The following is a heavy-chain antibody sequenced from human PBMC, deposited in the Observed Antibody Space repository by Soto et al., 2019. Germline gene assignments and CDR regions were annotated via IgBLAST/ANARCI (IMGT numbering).Heavy chain of an antibody. CDR3: ARQDSSGYYYVLGYFDY. V-gene: IGHV4-39*01. Sequence: PSETLSLTCTVSGGSISSSSYYWGWIRQPPGKGLEWIGSIYYSGSTYYNPSLKSRVTISVDTSKNQFSLKLSSVTAADTAVYYCARQDSSGYYYVLGYFDYWGQGTLVTVSS. CDR2: IYYSGST. CDR1: GGSISSSSYY. J-gene: IGHJ4*02. D-gene: IGHD3-22*01.